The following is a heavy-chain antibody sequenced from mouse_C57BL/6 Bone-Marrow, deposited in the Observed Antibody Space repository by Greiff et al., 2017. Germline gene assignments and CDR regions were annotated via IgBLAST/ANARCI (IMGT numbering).Heavy chain of an antibody. CDR1: GFTFSDYY. D-gene: IGHD1-1*01. CDR3: ARDLGSSYYAMDY. Sequence: EVKVVESEGGLVQPGSSMKLSCTASGFTFSDYYMAWVRQVPEKGLEWVANINYDGSSTYYLDSLKSRFIISRDNAKNILYLQMSSLKSEDTATYYCARDLGSSYYAMDYWGQGTSVTVSS. V-gene: IGHV5-16*01. J-gene: IGHJ4*01. CDR2: INYDGSST.